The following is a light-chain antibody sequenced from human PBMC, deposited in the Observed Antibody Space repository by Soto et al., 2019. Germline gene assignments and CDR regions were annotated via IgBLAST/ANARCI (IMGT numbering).Light chain of an antibody. CDR2: WAS. Sequence: DIVMTQSPDSLAVSLGERATINCKSSQSVLYSSNNKNYLAWYQQKPGQPPKLLIYWASIRESGVTDRSRGSGSGTDFTLTISSLQAEDVAVYYCQQYYATPPTFGQGTKVEIK. CDR3: QQYYATPPT. J-gene: IGKJ1*01. V-gene: IGKV4-1*01. CDR1: QSVLYSSNNKNY.